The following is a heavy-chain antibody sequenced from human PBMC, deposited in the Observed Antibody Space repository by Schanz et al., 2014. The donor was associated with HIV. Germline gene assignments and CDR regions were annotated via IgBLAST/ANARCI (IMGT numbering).Heavy chain of an antibody. CDR2: ISGSGGTT. CDR3: AKARGAFDI. V-gene: IGHV3-23*04. J-gene: IGHJ3*02. CDR1: GFSLSGYG. Sequence: EVQLVESGGGLVKPGGSLRLSCAASGFSLSGYGMNWVRQAPGKGLEWVSGISGSGGTTFYADSVKGRFTISRDNSKNTLYLQMNSLRAEDTAVYYCAKARGAFDIWGQGTMVTVSS.